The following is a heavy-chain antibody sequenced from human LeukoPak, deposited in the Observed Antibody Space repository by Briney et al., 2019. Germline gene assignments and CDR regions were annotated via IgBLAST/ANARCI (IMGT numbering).Heavy chain of an antibody. D-gene: IGHD1-26*01. J-gene: IGHJ3*02. CDR3: ARSSAYYNEADI. Sequence: GASVKVSCKTSGYSFISYYIHWVRQAPGQGLEWMGIINPSGGSTTYAQKFQGRLTMASDTSTSTVYMELSSLRSEDTAMYYCARSSAYYNEADIWGQGTMVTVSS. CDR1: GYSFISYY. CDR2: INPSGGST. V-gene: IGHV1-46*01.